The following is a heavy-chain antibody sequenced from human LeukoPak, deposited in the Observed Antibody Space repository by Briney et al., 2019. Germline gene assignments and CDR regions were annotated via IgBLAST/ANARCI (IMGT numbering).Heavy chain of an antibody. D-gene: IGHD1-14*01. J-gene: IGHJ6*03. V-gene: IGHV4-39*07. CDR3: ARDIINFFYMDV. CDR2: IFYSGSS. Sequence: SETLSLTCTVSGGSISSSSYYWGWIRQPPGKGLEWIGSIFYSGSSYYNPSLWSRVTISVDTSKYQFSLKLSSVTAADTAVYYCARDIINFFYMDVWGKGTTVTVSS. CDR1: GGSISSSSYY.